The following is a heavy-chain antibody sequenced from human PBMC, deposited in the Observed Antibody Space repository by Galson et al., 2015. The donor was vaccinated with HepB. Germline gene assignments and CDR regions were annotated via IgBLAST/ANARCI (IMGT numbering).Heavy chain of an antibody. V-gene: IGHV3-21*01. CDR1: GFTFSSYS. D-gene: IGHD6-13*01. J-gene: IGHJ3*02. Sequence: SLRLSCAASGFTFSSYSMNWVRQAPGKGLEWVSSISSSSSYIYYADSVKGRFTISRDNAKNSLYLQMNSLRAEDTAVYYCARLNDRAAAGNPYAFDIWGQGTMVTVSS. CDR2: ISSSSSYI. CDR3: ARLNDRAAAGNPYAFDI.